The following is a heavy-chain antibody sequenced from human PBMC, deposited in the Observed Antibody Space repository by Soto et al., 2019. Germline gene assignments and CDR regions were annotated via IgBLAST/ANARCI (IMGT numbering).Heavy chain of an antibody. D-gene: IGHD1-1*01. CDR3: ARHDWNGVDY. CDR2: IYYSGST. J-gene: IGHJ4*02. Sequence: QLQLQESGPGLVKSSETLSLTCTDSGGSISRNSYYWGWIRQPPGKGLEWIGSIYYSGSTYYNPSLKSRVTIPVDTSKNQFSLRLSSVPAAPTAGYYCARHDWNGVDYWGQGTLVTVSS. V-gene: IGHV4-39*01. CDR1: GGSISRNSYY.